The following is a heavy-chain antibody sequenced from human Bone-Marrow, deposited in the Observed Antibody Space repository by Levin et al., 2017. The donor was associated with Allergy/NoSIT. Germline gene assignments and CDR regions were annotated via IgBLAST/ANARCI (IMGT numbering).Heavy chain of an antibody. CDR3: AREQNYGYYRTADY. Sequence: GGSLRLSCAASGFTFSNYAWHWVRQAPGKGLEWVGALLKDGSNKYNEDSVKGRFTISRDNSDNTLYLQMNSLTVEDTAVYFCAREQNYGYYRTADYWGQGTLVTVSS. D-gene: IGHD3-22*01. J-gene: IGHJ4*02. CDR2: LLKDGSNK. V-gene: IGHV3-30-3*01. CDR1: GFTFSNYA.